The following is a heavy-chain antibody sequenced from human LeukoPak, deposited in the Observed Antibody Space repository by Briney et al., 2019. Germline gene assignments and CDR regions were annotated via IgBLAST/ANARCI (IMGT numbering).Heavy chain of an antibody. D-gene: IGHD4-23*01. V-gene: IGHV4-34*01. Sequence: PSETLSLTCAAYGGSFSGYYWSWIRQPPGKGLEWIGEINHSGSTNYNPSLKSRVTISVDTSKNQFSLKLSSVTAADTAVYYCARVGNHLDYWGQGTLVTVSS. J-gene: IGHJ4*02. CDR1: GGSFSGYY. CDR3: ARVGNHLDY. CDR2: INHSGST.